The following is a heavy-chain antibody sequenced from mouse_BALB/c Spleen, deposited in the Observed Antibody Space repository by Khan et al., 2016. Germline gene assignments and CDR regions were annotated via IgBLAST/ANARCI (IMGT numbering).Heavy chain of an antibody. Sequence: EVELVESGGDLVKPGGSLKLSCAASGFTFSSYGMSWVRQTPDKRLEWVATISSGGSYTYYPDSVKGRFTISRDTAKNTLYLQMSSLKSEDTSMYYCARQFITTVVAAYWGQGTTLTVSS. J-gene: IGHJ2*01. D-gene: IGHD1-1*01. V-gene: IGHV5-6*01. CDR2: ISSGGSYT. CDR1: GFTFSSYG. CDR3: ARQFITTVVAAY.